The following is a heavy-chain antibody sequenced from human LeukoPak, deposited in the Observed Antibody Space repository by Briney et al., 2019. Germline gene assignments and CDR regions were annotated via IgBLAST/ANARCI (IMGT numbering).Heavy chain of an antibody. Sequence: SETLSLTCTVSGGSISSYYWSWIRQPPGKGLEWIGYIYYSGSTNYNPSLKSRVTISVDTSKNQFSLKLSSVTAADTAVYYCAASGAAAADYWGQGTLVTVSS. CDR3: AASGAAAADY. J-gene: IGHJ4*02. V-gene: IGHV4-59*01. CDR1: GGSISSYY. D-gene: IGHD6-13*01. CDR2: IYYSGST.